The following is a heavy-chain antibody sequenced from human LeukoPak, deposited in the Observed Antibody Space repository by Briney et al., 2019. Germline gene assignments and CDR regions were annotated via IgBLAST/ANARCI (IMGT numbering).Heavy chain of an antibody. V-gene: IGHV4-59*12. CDR3: ARLPRLVPYYYYYMDV. Sequence: SETLSLTCTVSGGSISSYYWSWIRQPPGKGLEWIGYIYNSGSTNYNPSLKSRVTISVDTSKNQFSLKLSSVTAADTAVYYCARLPRLVPYYYYYMDVWGKGTTVTVSS. CDR2: IYNSGST. J-gene: IGHJ6*03. CDR1: GGSISSYY.